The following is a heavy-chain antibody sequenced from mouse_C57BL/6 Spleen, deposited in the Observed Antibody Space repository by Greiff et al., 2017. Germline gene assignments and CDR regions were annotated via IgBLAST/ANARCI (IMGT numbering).Heavy chain of an antibody. J-gene: IGHJ4*01. V-gene: IGHV1-69*01. CDR2: IDPSGSYT. Sequence: QVQLKQPGAELVMPGASVKLSCKASGYTFTSYWMHWVKQRPGQGLEWIGGIDPSGSYTNYNQKFKGKSTLTVDKSSSTAYMQLSSLTSEDSAVYYCARYIFPYAMDYWGQGTSVTVSS. CDR3: ARYIFPYAMDY. D-gene: IGHD1-3*01. CDR1: GYTFTSYW.